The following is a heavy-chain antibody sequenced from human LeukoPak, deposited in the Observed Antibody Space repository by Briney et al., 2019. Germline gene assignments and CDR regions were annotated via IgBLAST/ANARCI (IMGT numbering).Heavy chain of an antibody. V-gene: IGHV4-34*01. Sequence: SETLSLTSAVYGGSFSGYYWSWIRQPPGKGLDWIGEINHSGSTNYNPSLKSRVTISVETSKNQFSLKLSSVTAADTAVYYCASQPLYYYDSSGWSFDYWGQGTRVTVSS. CDR1: GGSFSGYY. CDR3: ASQPLYYYDSSGWSFDY. CDR2: INHSGST. D-gene: IGHD3-22*01. J-gene: IGHJ4*02.